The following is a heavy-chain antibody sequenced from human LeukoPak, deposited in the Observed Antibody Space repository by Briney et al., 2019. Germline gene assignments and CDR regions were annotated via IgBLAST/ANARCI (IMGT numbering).Heavy chain of an antibody. V-gene: IGHV1-2*02. CDR1: GYTFTDYY. CDR2: INLNSGGT. Sequence: ASVNVSFKSSGYTFTDYYMHWVRQAPGQGLEWMGWINLNSGGTNFALKFQGSVTMTRDTSISTAYMDLIKLRSDDTAVYYCARGGRTIFGVADYWGQGTLVTVSS. D-gene: IGHD3-3*01. J-gene: IGHJ4*02. CDR3: ARGGRTIFGVADY.